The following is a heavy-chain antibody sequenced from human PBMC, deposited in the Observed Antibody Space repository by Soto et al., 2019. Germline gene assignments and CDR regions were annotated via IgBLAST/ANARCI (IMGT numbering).Heavy chain of an antibody. CDR3: ARDFGRAHCGGDCPPDY. D-gene: IGHD2-21*02. Sequence: QVQVVESGGGAVHPGRSLRLSRVASGFIFSYYGMHWVRQAPGKGLEWVAVIWYDGTNEYYADSVKGRFFISRDNSKNTVSLQMNSLRVEDTAVYYCARDFGRAHCGGDCPPDYWGQGTRVTVSS. CDR1: GFIFSYYG. J-gene: IGHJ4*02. CDR2: IWYDGTNE. V-gene: IGHV3-33*01.